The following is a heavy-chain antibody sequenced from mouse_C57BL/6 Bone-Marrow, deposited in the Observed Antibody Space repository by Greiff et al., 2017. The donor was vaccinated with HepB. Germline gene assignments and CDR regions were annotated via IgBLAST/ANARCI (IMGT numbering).Heavy chain of an antibody. Sequence: DVMLVESGGGLVKPGGSLKLSCAASGFTFSDYGMHWVRQAPEKGLEWVAYISSGSSTIYYADTVKGRFTISRDNAKNTLFLQMTSLRSEDTAMYYCAREGYGNYLYAMDYWGQGTSVTVSS. D-gene: IGHD2-10*02. CDR1: GFTFSDYG. CDR3: AREGYGNYLYAMDY. CDR2: ISSGSSTI. V-gene: IGHV5-17*01. J-gene: IGHJ4*01.